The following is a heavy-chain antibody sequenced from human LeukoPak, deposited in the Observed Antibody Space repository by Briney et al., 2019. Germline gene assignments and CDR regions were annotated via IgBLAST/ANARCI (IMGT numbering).Heavy chain of an antibody. J-gene: IGHJ5*02. V-gene: IGHV3-30*03. CDR2: ISYDVSNK. D-gene: IGHD2-2*01. Sequence: PGGSLRLSCAASGFTFSSYGMHWVRQAPGKGLEWVAAISYDVSNKYYVDSVKGRFSVSRDNSKNTVYLEMNSLRPEDTAVYYCARDHQLQNGNWFDPWGQGNLVTVSS. CDR3: ARDHQLQNGNWFDP. CDR1: GFTFSSYG.